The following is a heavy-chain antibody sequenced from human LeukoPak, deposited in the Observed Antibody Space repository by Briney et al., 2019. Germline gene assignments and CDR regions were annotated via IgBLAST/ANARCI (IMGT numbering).Heavy chain of an antibody. CDR1: EFSISNSA. D-gene: IGHD3-10*01. Sequence: PGGSLRLSCAASEFSISNSAMSWVRQAPGKGLEWVSTISGSGGSTYYADSVKGRFTISRDNSKNTLYVQMSSLRADDTAVYYCAKGYYYGSGSYSTFDYWGQGTLVTVSS. J-gene: IGHJ4*02. CDR3: AKGYYYGSGSYSTFDY. V-gene: IGHV3-23*01. CDR2: ISGSGGST.